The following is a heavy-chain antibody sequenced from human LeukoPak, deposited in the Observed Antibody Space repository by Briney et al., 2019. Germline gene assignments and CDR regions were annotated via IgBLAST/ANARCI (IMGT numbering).Heavy chain of an antibody. V-gene: IGHV1-18*01. CDR1: GYTFTSYG. D-gene: IGHD2-2*01. CDR2: ISAYNGNT. CDR3: ASAIPAADYYYGMDV. Sequence: WASVKVSCKASGYTFTSYGISWVRQAPGQGHEWMGWISAYNGNTNYAQKLQGRVTMTTDTSTSTAYMELRSLRSDDTAVYYCASAIPAADYYYGMDVWGQGTTVTVSS. J-gene: IGHJ6*02.